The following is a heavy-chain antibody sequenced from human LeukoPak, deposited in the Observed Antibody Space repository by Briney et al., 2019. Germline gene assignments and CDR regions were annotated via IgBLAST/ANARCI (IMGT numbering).Heavy chain of an antibody. J-gene: IGHJ6*02. CDR1: GFTFSSYA. V-gene: IGHV3-23*01. CDR2: ISGSGDST. CDR3: AKVSAMVLDYYYGMDV. D-gene: IGHD5-18*01. Sequence: GGSLRLSCAASGFTFSSYAMSWVRQAPGKGLEWVSAISGSGDSTYYGDSVKGRFTISRDNSKNTLYLQMNSLRAEDTAVYYCAKVSAMVLDYYYGMDVWGQGTTVTVSS.